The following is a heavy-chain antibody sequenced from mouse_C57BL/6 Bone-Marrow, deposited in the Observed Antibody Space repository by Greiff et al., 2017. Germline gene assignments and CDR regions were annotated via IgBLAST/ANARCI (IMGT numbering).Heavy chain of an antibody. J-gene: IGHJ1*03. D-gene: IGHD1-1*01. CDR3: ASLGIYYYGGGCWYFDF. V-gene: IGHV1-81*01. CDR1: GYTFTSYG. CDR2: IYPRSGNT. Sequence: QVQLQQSGAELARPGASVKLSCKASGYTFTSYGISWVKQRTGQGLEWIGEIYPRSGNTDYNEKFKGKATLTADTSSSTAYMELRSLTSEDSAVYLCASLGIYYYGGGCWYFDFGGTGTAVTVTA.